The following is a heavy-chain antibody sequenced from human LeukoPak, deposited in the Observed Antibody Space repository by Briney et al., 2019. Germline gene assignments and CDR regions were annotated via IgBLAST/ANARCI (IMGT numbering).Heavy chain of an antibody. CDR3: ARHGPSGSYEDWFDP. CDR1: GGSISSSSYY. CDR2: IYYSGST. V-gene: IGHV4-39*01. D-gene: IGHD3-10*01. Sequence: PSETLSLTCTVPGGSISSSSYYWGWIRQPPGKGLEWIGSIYYSGSTYYNPSLKSRVTISVDTSKNRFSQELSSVTAADTAVYYCARHGPSGSYEDWFDPWGQGTLVTVSS. J-gene: IGHJ5*02.